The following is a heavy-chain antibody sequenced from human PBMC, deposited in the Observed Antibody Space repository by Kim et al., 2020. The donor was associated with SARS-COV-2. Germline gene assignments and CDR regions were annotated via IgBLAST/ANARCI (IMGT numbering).Heavy chain of an antibody. CDR3: ARVRYFDPLVEGYYGMDV. V-gene: IGHV3-30*04. CDR1: GFTFSSYA. Sequence: GGSLRLSCAASGFTFSSYAMHWVRQAPGKGLEWVAVISYDGSNKYYVDSVKGRFTISRDNSKNTLYLQMNSLRAEDTAVYYCARVRYFDPLVEGYYGMDVWGQGTTVTVSS. CDR2: ISYDGSNK. D-gene: IGHD3-9*01. J-gene: IGHJ6*02.